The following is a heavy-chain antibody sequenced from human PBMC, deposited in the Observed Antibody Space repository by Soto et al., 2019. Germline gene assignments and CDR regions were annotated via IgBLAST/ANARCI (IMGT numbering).Heavy chain of an antibody. V-gene: IGHV1-46*03. Sequence: VQLVQSGAEVKKPGASVKVSCKASGYTFSNYYVHWVRQAPGQGLEWMGTINPSGGNTGDAEKFQDRVTMTRDMSTTTVYMELSRLRPDDTAVYFCARGYGYSIYFFDYWGQGTQVTVSS. J-gene: IGHJ4*02. CDR3: ARGYGYSIYFFDY. CDR1: GYTFSNYY. CDR2: INPSGGNT. D-gene: IGHD4-4*01.